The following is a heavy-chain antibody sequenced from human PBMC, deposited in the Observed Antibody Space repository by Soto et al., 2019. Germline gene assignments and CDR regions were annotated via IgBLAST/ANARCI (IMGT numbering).Heavy chain of an antibody. CDR3: ARGPSDYDFWSGYYGYMDV. CDR1: GGSISSYY. V-gene: IGHV4-59*01. J-gene: IGHJ6*03. CDR2: IYYSGST. Sequence: PSETLSLTCTVSGGSISSYYWSWIRQPPGKGLEWIGYIYYSGSTNYNPSLKSRVTISVDTSKNQFSLELSSLRSEDTAVYYCARGPSDYDFWSGYYGYMDVWGKGTTVTVSS. D-gene: IGHD3-3*01.